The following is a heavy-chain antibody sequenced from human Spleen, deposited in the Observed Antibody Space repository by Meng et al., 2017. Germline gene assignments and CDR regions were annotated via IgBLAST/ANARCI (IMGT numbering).Heavy chain of an antibody. CDR1: GYTFTSYG. J-gene: IGHJ5*02. V-gene: IGHV1-18*01. Sequence: QVQLVQSGPEVKTPGASVKVSCKASGYTFTSYGISWVRQAPGHGLGWMGWINAYNGDTNYAQKLQGRVTMTTDTSTSTAYMELRSLTSDDTAVYYCARLLTGNWFDPWGQGTLVTVSS. CDR3: ARLLTGNWFDP. CDR2: INAYNGDT. D-gene: IGHD3-16*01.